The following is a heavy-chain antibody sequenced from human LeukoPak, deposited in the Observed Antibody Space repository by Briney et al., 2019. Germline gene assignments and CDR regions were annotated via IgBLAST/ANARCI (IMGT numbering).Heavy chain of an antibody. V-gene: IGHV3-30*18. Sequence: GGSLRLSCAASGFIFSIYGMHWVRQAPGKGREWVAVISYDGSNKSYADSVKGRFTFSRDNSKNTLYLKMNRLRAEDTAVYYCAKGAYDYVWGSLIDYWGQGTLVTVSS. J-gene: IGHJ4*02. CDR2: ISYDGSNK. CDR1: GFIFSIYG. D-gene: IGHD3-16*01. CDR3: AKGAYDYVWGSLIDY.